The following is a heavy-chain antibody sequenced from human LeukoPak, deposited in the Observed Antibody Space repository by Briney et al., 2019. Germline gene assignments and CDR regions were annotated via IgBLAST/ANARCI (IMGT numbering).Heavy chain of an antibody. CDR1: GFTFSSYS. J-gene: IGHJ4*02. CDR2: ISSSSTTI. D-gene: IGHD4-17*01. V-gene: IGHV3-48*01. CDR3: ARDRDDYGDYDSNERDY. Sequence: PGGSLRLSCAASGFTFSSYSMMWVRQAPGKGLEWVSYISSSSTTIHYADSVKGRFTISRDNAKNSVYLQMNSLRAEDTAVYYCARDRDDYGDYDSNERDYWGQGTLVTVSS.